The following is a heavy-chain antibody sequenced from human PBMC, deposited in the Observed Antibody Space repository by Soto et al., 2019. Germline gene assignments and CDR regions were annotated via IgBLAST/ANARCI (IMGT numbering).Heavy chain of an antibody. CDR1: GFTFSSYA. CDR2: ISGSGGST. J-gene: IGHJ3*02. D-gene: IGHD5-12*01. Sequence: GGSLRLSCAGSGFTFSSYAMSWVRQAPGKGLEWVSAISGSGGSTYYADSVKGRFTISRDNSKNTLYLQMNSLRAEDTAVYYCAKVVSLDGYNHHDAFDIWGQGTMVTVSS. CDR3: AKVVSLDGYNHHDAFDI. V-gene: IGHV3-23*01.